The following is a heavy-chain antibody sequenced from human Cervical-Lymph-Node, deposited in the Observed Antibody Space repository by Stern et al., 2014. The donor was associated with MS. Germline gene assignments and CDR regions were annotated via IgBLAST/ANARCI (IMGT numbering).Heavy chain of an antibody. CDR3: SNRDRGYSYGRHDY. CDR1: GGTFNNHV. CDR2: IIPMFGTP. J-gene: IGHJ4*02. V-gene: IGHV1-69*06. D-gene: IGHD2-15*01. Sequence: VQLVESGAEVKKPGSSVKVSCKASGGTFNNHVISWVRQARGQGLEWMGGIIPMFGTPNYARKFQGRVTIIADKSTSTVSMVLSDLNDEDTAIYYCSNRDRGYSYGRHDYWGQGTLVTVS.